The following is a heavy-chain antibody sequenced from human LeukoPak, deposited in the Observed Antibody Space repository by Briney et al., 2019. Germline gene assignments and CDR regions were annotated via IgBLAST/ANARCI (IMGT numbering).Heavy chain of an antibody. CDR1: GFTFSSYS. D-gene: IGHD3-3*01. Sequence: GGSLRLSLEAFGFTFSSYSMNWVGQAPGKGLEWVSYISSSSSTIYYADSVKGRFTISRDNAKNSLYLQMNSLRAEDTAVYYCARGDFWSGHKFDYWGQGTLVTVSS. CDR2: ISSSSSTI. CDR3: ARGDFWSGHKFDY. J-gene: IGHJ4*02. V-gene: IGHV3-48*01.